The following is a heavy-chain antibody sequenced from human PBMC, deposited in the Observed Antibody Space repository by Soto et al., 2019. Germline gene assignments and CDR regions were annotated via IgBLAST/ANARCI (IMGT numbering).Heavy chain of an antibody. D-gene: IGHD3-16*01. CDR3: ARVDGGNIDD. CDR2: IIPLFRTS. Sequence: QVPLVQSGAEVKKPGSSVKVSCKASGGTFSSYAISWVRQAPGQGLEWMGGIIPLFRTSNYAHKFQGRVTVTADESTSTVYLELRSLRSDDTAVYYCARVDGGNIDDWGQGTLVTISS. V-gene: IGHV1-69*01. CDR1: GGTFSSYA. J-gene: IGHJ4*02.